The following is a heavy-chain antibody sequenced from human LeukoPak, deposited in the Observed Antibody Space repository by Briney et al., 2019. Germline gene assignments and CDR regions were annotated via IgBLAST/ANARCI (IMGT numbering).Heavy chain of an antibody. CDR1: GFTVSSNY. Sequence: AGGSLRLSCAASGFTVSSNYMSWVRQAPGKGLEWVSVIYSGGSTYYADSVKGRFTISRDNSKNTLYLQMNSLRAEDTAVYYCAREGYYDSSGYYYEGARFDSWGQGTLVTVSS. J-gene: IGHJ4*02. CDR2: IYSGGST. CDR3: AREGYYDSSGYYYEGARFDS. V-gene: IGHV3-53*01. D-gene: IGHD3-22*01.